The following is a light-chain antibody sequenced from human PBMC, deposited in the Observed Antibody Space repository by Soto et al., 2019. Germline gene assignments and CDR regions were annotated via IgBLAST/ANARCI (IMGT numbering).Light chain of an antibody. J-gene: IGLJ2*01. Sequence: QLVLTQPPSASATPGQRVTISCFGSSSNIGRNTVNWYQQLPGTAPKLLIYSNSQRPSGVPDRISGSKSGTSASLAISGLQSQDEADYYCAAWDDSLKGPVFGGGTKLTVL. V-gene: IGLV1-44*01. CDR2: SNS. CDR1: SSNIGRNT. CDR3: AAWDDSLKGPV.